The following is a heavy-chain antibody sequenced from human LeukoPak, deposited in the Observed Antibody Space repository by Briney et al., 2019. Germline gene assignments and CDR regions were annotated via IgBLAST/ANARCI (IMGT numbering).Heavy chain of an antibody. D-gene: IGHD3-9*01. J-gene: IGHJ4*02. Sequence: GGSLRLSCAASGFTFSDYYMSWIRQAPGKGLEWVSYISSSGSTIYYADSVKGRFTISRDNAKNSLYLQMNSLRAEDTAVYYCARESLRYSLWRGEFDYWGQGTLVTVSS. CDR3: ARESLRYSLWRGEFDY. CDR1: GFTFSDYY. CDR2: ISSSGSTI. V-gene: IGHV3-11*01.